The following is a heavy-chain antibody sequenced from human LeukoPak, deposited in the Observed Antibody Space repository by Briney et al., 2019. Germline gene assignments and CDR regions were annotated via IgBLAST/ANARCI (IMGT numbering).Heavy chain of an antibody. CDR3: ARGRSGSFDC. CDR1: GFTVSNNY. V-gene: IGHV3-66*01. Sequence: GGSLRLSCAASGFTVSNNYMSWVRQAPGKGLEWVSVIYSGSNIYYADSVKGRFTISRDNSKNTLYLQMNSLRAEDTAVYYCARGRSGSFDCWGQGTLVTVSS. J-gene: IGHJ4*02. CDR2: IYSGSNI. D-gene: IGHD3-22*01.